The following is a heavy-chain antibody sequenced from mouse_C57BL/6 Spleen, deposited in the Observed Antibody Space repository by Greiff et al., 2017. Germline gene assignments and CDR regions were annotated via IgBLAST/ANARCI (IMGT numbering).Heavy chain of an antibody. CDR3: ARLDPGFFDY. Sequence: QVQLQQPGAELVRPGSSVKLSCKASGYPFTSSWMHWVKQRPIQGLEWIGNIDPSDSEPHYNQKFKDKATLTVDKSSSTAYMQLSSLTSEDSAVYYCARLDPGFFDYWGQGTTLTVSS. V-gene: IGHV1-52*01. CDR1: GYPFTSSW. J-gene: IGHJ2*01. CDR2: IDPSDSEP.